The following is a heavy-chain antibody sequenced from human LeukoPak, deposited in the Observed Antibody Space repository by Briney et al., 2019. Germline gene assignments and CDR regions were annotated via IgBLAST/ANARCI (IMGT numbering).Heavy chain of an antibody. Sequence: SETLSLTCTVSGGSISSYYWSWIRQPPGKGLEWIGYIYYSGSTYYNPSLKSRVTISVDTSKNQFSLKLSSVTAADTAVYYCARGRRSGYYAYWGQGTLVTVSS. CDR2: IYYSGST. CDR3: ARGRRSGYYAY. CDR1: GGSISSYY. D-gene: IGHD3-22*01. V-gene: IGHV4-59*08. J-gene: IGHJ4*02.